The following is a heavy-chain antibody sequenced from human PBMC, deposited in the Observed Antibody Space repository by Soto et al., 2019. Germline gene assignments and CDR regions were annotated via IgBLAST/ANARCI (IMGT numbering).Heavy chain of an antibody. CDR1: GDSTSTYS. J-gene: IGHJ4*02. CDR3: AGAAYNYGPFDS. V-gene: IGHV4-4*07. Sequence: QVQLQESGPGLVKPSETLSLTCTFSGDSTSTYSWNWIRQPAGKGLEWIGRIYTTGSSNYNPSLESRIAISVVTSKNQFFWKLRSVTAAVTAVYYCAGAAYNYGPFDSWGQGTLVTV. D-gene: IGHD5-18*01. CDR2: IYTTGSS.